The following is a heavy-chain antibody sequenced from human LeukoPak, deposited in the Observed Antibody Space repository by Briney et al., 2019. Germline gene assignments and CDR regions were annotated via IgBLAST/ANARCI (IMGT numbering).Heavy chain of an antibody. V-gene: IGHV4-31*03. J-gene: IGHJ4*02. D-gene: IGHD4-23*01. CDR3: ARGTTVVTPGFDY. CDR2: IYYSGST. Sequence: SQTLSLTCTVSGGSISSGGYYWSWLRQHPGKGLEWIGYIYYSGSTYYNPSLKSRVTISVDTSKNQFSLKLSSVTAADTAVYYCARGTTVVTPGFDYWGQGTLVTVSS. CDR1: GGSISSGGYY.